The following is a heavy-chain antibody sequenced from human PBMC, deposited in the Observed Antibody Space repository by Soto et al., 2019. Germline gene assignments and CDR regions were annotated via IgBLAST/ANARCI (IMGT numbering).Heavy chain of an antibody. J-gene: IGHJ4*02. CDR1: GFTFSSYG. V-gene: IGHV3-33*01. D-gene: IGHD1-26*01. CDR3: ASPLYSGSYDPFYY. Sequence: RLSCAASGFTFSSYGMHWVRQAPGKGLEWVAVIWYDGSNKYCADSVKGRFTISRDNPKNTLYLQMNSLRAEDTAVYYCASPLYSGSYDPFYYWGQGTLVTVSS. CDR2: IWYDGSNK.